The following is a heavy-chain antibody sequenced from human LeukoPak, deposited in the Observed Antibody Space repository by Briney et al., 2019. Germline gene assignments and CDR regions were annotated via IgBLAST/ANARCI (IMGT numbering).Heavy chain of an antibody. J-gene: IGHJ4*02. CDR1: GFTFSSYG. D-gene: IGHD3-22*01. CDR3: AKGKIPDYYDSSGPIDY. Sequence: GGSLRLSCAASGFTFSSYGMNWVRQAPGKGLEWVSAISGSGGSTFYADSVKGRFTISRDNSKNTLYLQMNSLRVEDTAVYYCAKGKIPDYYDSSGPIDYWGQGTLVTVSS. CDR2: ISGSGGST. V-gene: IGHV3-23*01.